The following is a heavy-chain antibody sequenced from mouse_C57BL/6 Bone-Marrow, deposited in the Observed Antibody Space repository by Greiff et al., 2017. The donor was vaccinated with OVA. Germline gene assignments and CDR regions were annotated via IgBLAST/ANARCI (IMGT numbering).Heavy chain of an antibody. CDR3: ARSITWLRRQGYAMDY. Sequence: QVQLQQPGAELVKPGASVKLSCKASGYTFTSYWMQWVKQRPGQGLEWIGEIDPSDSYTNYNQKFKGKATLTVDTSSSTAYMQLSSLTSEDSAVYYCARSITWLRRQGYAMDYWGQGTSVTVSS. CDR2: IDPSDSYT. J-gene: IGHJ4*01. D-gene: IGHD2-2*01. CDR1: GYTFTSYW. V-gene: IGHV1-50*01.